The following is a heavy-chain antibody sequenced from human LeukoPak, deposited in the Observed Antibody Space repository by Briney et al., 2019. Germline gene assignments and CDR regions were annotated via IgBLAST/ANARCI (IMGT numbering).Heavy chain of an antibody. CDR2: IYYSGST. CDR3: ARQAPTSSSWYVAAQRGRYYFDY. D-gene: IGHD6-13*01. V-gene: IGHV4-39*01. Sequence: PSETPSLTCTVSGGSVSSSSYYWGWIRQPPGKGLEWIGSIYYSGSTYYNPSPKSRVTISVDTSKNQFSLKLSSVTAADTAVYYCARQAPTSSSWYVAAQRGRYYFDYWGQGTLVTVSS. J-gene: IGHJ4*02. CDR1: GGSVSSSSYY.